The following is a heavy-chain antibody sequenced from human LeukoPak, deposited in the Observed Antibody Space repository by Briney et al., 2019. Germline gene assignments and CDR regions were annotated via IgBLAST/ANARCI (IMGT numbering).Heavy chain of an antibody. D-gene: IGHD2-15*01. CDR2: ISYDGSRK. V-gene: IGHV3-30*18. Sequence: GRSLRLSCAASGFSLSGYWMHWVRQAPGKGLEGVGVISYDGSRKYYADSGKGRFTISRDNPKNTQYLEMNSLIAEDTAVYYCAKGRVAHDHVHWREGALVTVPS. CDR3: AKGRVAHDHVH. CDR1: GFSLSGYW. J-gene: IGHJ4*02.